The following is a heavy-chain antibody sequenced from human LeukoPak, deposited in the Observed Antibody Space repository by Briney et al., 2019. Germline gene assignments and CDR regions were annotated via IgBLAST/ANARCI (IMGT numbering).Heavy chain of an antibody. V-gene: IGHV1-2*02. CDR2: INPNSGGT. CDR3: ARDLSRRAPYYYGMDV. Sequence: ASVTVSCMASGYTFTGYYMHWVRQAPGQGLEWMGWINPNSGGTNYAQKFQGRVTMTRDTSISTAYMELSRLRSDDTAVYYCARDLSRRAPYYYGMDVWGQGTTVTVSS. D-gene: IGHD3-10*01. J-gene: IGHJ6*02. CDR1: GYTFTGYY.